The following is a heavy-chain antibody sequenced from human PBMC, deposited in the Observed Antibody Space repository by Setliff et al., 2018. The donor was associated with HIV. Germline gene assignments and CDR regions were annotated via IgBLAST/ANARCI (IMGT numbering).Heavy chain of an antibody. J-gene: IGHJ3*01. CDR3: ARDRIEVVVDGPHDVFDV. CDR1: GDSIGYYY. CDR2: IHTSGST. Sequence: SETLSLTCTVSGDSIGYYYWSWIRQPAGRGLEWMGRIHTSGSTNYNPSLTSRVTLSVDTSKNQFFLKLTSLSAADTAGYYCARDRIEVVVDGPHDVFDVWGRGTTVTVSS. V-gene: IGHV4-4*07. D-gene: IGHD2-15*01.